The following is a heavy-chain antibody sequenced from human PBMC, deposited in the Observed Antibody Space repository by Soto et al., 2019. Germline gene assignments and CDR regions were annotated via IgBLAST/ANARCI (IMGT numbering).Heavy chain of an antibody. CDR3: ATNYGSGSTHFDH. V-gene: IGHV1-69*02. CDR2: FIPMVAMS. Sequence: QVLLVQSGAEVKKPGSSVKVACTASGGTCSSYTISWVLQAPGQGPEWMGRFIPMVAMSDYARRFQGRVTITADTSTSTVYMKLHSLRAEDTAVYYAATNYGSGSTHFDHWGQGTMVTVSS. CDR1: GGTCSSYT. D-gene: IGHD3-10*01. J-gene: IGHJ4*02.